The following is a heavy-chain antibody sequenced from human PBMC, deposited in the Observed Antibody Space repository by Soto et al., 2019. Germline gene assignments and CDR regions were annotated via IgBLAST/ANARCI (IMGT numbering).Heavy chain of an antibody. V-gene: IGHV4-59*01. CDR1: GGSMSNYY. CDR3: ARGYSPALGSPWARVNWFDP. Sequence: QVQLQESGPGRVKASETLSLTCTVSGGSMSNYYWSWIRQPPGKVLEWIGYIYYFGSTNYNPSLKSRVDVSVDTSRNQPTLNLTSVTAADTAVYYCARGYSPALGSPWARVNWFDPWGQGNLVTVSS. D-gene: IGHD1-1*01. J-gene: IGHJ5*02. CDR2: IYYFGST.